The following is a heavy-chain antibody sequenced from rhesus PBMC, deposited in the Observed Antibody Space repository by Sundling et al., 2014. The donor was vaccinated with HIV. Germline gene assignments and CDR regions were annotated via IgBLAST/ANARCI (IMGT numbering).Heavy chain of an antibody. D-gene: IGHD3-3*01. V-gene: IGHV4-73*01. J-gene: IGHJ4*01. CDR2: FYGNSDST. CDR1: GGSISDSYR. CDR3: AIAPTDVTLDY. Sequence: QVKLQQWGEGLVKPSETLSLTCAVSGGSISDSYRWSWIRQPPGKGLEWIGYFYGNSDSTNFSPSLKSRVTVSKDTSKNQFSLKLNSVTAADTAVYYCAIAPTDVTLDYWGQGVLVTVSS.